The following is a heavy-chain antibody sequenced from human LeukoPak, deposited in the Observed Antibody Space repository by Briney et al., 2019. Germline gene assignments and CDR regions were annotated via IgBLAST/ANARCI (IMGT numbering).Heavy chain of an antibody. Sequence: GGSLRLSCAASGFTFSSYWMHWVRQAPGKGLVWVSRINSDGSSTSYADSVKGRFTISRHNGKDSLYLQMNSLRAEDTAVYYCVRDDALGYCSSTNCYTENWFDPWGQGTLVTVSS. D-gene: IGHD2-2*02. J-gene: IGHJ5*02. CDR2: INSDGSST. CDR3: VRDDALGYCSSTNCYTENWFDP. CDR1: GFTFSSYW. V-gene: IGHV3-74*01.